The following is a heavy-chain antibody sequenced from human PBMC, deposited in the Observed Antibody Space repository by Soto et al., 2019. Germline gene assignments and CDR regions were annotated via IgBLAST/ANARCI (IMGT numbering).Heavy chain of an antibody. D-gene: IGHD1-1*01. CDR1: GFPFTSFA. CDR3: VRDHDALDV. V-gene: IGHV3-30-3*01. J-gene: IGHJ6*02. CDR2: ISHDGGIK. Sequence: QVQLVESGGGVVQPGRSLTLSCAASGFPFTSFAIHWVRQAPGKGLEWVAVISHDGGIKHYADSVKGRFTISRDNSKNTLYLQMNSLSDQVTAVYHCVRDHDALDVWGQGTTVTVAS.